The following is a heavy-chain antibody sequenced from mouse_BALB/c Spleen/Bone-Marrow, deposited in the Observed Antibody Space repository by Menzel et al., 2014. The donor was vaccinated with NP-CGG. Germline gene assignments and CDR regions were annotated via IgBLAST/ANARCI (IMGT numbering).Heavy chain of an antibody. CDR3: GREGDYGYGWFAY. V-gene: IGHV1-37*01. Sequence: VQLQQSGPELVKPGASVKISCKASGESFXGYLMNWVKQSHGKSLEWIGRINPYNGDTFYNREFKGKATLTVDKSSSTAHMELLSLTSEDSAVYYCGREGDYGYGWFAYWGQGTLVTVSA. CDR2: INPYNGDT. J-gene: IGHJ3*01. CDR1: GESFXGYL. D-gene: IGHD1-2*01.